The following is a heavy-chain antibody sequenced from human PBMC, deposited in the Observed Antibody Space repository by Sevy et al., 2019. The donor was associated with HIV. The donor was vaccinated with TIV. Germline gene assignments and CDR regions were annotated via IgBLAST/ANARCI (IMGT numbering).Heavy chain of an antibody. CDR2: FDPEDGET. V-gene: IGHV1-24*01. Sequence: ASVKVSCKVSGYTLTKLSMNWVRQAPGKGLEWMGTFDPEDGETIYAQNFQGRVTMTEDTSTDTAYMELSSLRSEDTAVYYCATAREYYEDNSGYLDYWGQGTLVTVSS. CDR3: ATAREYYEDNSGYLDY. J-gene: IGHJ4*02. D-gene: IGHD3-22*01. CDR1: GYTLTKLS.